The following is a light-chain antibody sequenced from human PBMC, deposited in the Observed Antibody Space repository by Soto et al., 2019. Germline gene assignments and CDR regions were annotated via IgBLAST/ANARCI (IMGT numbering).Light chain of an antibody. Sequence: QSVLTQSPSVSGAPGQRVTLPCTGSSSNIGAGFDVHWYQQLPGTAPKLLIYSNINRPSGVPDRFSGSKSGTSASLAITGLQAEDEAEYYCQSDDSSISGDVVFGGGTKHTVL. CDR3: QSDDSSISGDVV. V-gene: IGLV1-40*01. CDR2: SNI. CDR1: SSNIGAGFD. J-gene: IGLJ2*01.